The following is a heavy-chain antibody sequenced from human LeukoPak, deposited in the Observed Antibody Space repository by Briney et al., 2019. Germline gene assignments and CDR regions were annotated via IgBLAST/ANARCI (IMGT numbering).Heavy chain of an antibody. V-gene: IGHV4-4*02. CDR1: GGSITSSNW. CDR3: ARPVITGTRRAFDI. J-gene: IGHJ3*02. Sequence: SGTLSLTCAVSGGSITSSNWWSWVRQPPGKGLEWIGEVYHSGSTNYNPSLKSRVTISVDKSKNQFSLKLSSVTAADTAVYYCARPVITGTRRAFDIWGQGTMVTVSS. D-gene: IGHD1-7*01. CDR2: VYHSGST.